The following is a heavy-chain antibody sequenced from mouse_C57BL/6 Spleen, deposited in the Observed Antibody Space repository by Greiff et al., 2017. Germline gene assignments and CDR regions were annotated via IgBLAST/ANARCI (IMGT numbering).Heavy chain of an antibody. Sequence: DVHLVESGGDLVKPGGSLKLSCAASGFTFSSYGMSWVRQTPDKRLEWVATISSGGSYTYYPDSVKGRFTISRDNAKNTLYLQMSSLKSEDTAMYYCERQYYDYDGYFDYWGQGTTLTVSS. J-gene: IGHJ2*01. D-gene: IGHD2-4*01. CDR1: GFTFSSYG. CDR3: ERQYYDYDGYFDY. CDR2: ISSGGSYT. V-gene: IGHV5-6*01.